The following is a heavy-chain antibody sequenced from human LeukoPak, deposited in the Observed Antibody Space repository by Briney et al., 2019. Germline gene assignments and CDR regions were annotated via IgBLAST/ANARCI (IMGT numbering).Heavy chain of an antibody. Sequence: PGGSLRLSCAASGFTFGSYAMSWVRQAPGKGLEWVSAISGSGGSTYYADSVKGRFTISRDNSKNTLYLQMNSLRAEDTAVYYCAKLYSSGWSPFDYWGQGTLVTVSS. CDR1: GFTFGSYA. V-gene: IGHV3-23*01. D-gene: IGHD6-19*01. CDR3: AKLYSSGWSPFDY. J-gene: IGHJ4*02. CDR2: ISGSGGST.